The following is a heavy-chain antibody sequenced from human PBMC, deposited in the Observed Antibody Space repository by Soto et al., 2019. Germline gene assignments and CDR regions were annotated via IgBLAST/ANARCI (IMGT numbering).Heavy chain of an antibody. CDR1: GFTLSDHY. D-gene: IGHD1-26*01. J-gene: IGHJ4*02. Sequence: EVQLVESGGGLVQPGGSMRLSCAASGFTLSDHYMDSVRQAPGKGLEWVGRTKNKANRYTTEYAASVNGRFTISRDDSKDSLYLQLNSLKTEDTAVYYCARWVSGSPDNWGQGTLVTVSS. CDR3: ARWVSGSPDN. V-gene: IGHV3-72*01. CDR2: TKNKANRYTT.